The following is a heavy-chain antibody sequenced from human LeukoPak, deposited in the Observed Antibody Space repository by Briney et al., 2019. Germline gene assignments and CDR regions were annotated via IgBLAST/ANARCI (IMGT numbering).Heavy chain of an antibody. Sequence: GSLRLSCAASGFTFSSYTMNWVRQAPGKGLEWVSSITTGSSYIYYVDSVKGRSTISRDNAKNSLYLQMNSLRVEDTAVYYCARGEGYYASGSYYNDYWGQGTLVTVSS. D-gene: IGHD3-10*01. V-gene: IGHV3-21*01. J-gene: IGHJ4*02. CDR1: GFTFSSYT. CDR2: ITTGSSYI. CDR3: ARGEGYYASGSYYNDY.